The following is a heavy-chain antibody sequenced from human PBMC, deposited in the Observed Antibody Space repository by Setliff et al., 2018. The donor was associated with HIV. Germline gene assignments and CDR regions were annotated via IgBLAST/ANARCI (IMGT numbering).Heavy chain of an antibody. D-gene: IGHD3-22*01. V-gene: IGHV4-4*02. CDR1: GGSISSNKW. CDR2: IYHSGST. J-gene: IGHJ4*02. Sequence: PSETLSLTCAVSGGSISSNKWWSWVRQPPGKGLEWIGEIYHSGSTKYNPSLKSRVTISVDKSKNQFSLNLRSVTAADTAVYYCARGARYAYYYDGSGYYRHFDYWSQGTLVTVSS. CDR3: ARGARYAYYYDGSGYYRHFDY.